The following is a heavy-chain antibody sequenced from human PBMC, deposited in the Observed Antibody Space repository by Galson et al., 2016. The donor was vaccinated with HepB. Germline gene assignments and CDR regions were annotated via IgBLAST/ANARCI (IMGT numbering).Heavy chain of an antibody. CDR3: ARMIPLYSSGWYVRGDGWFDP. V-gene: IGHV3-11*01. Sequence: SLRLSCAASGFRFSDYYMSWIRQAPGKGLEWLSYISSSGRPINYADSVKGRFTVSRDNAKNSLYLQMNNLRGEDTAGYYCARMIPLYSSGWYVRGDGWFDPWGQGTLVTVSS. CDR1: GFRFSDYY. CDR2: ISSSGRPI. J-gene: IGHJ5*02. D-gene: IGHD6-19*01.